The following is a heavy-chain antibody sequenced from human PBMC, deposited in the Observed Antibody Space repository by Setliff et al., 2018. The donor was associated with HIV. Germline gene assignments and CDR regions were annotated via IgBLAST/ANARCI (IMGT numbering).Heavy chain of an antibody. CDR3: ARAYNVYDYRFDSSGYDY. D-gene: IGHD3-22*01. J-gene: IGHJ4*02. CDR2: ITSSSRTI. V-gene: IGHV3-48*04. Sequence: GGSLRLSCAASGFTFSSYSMNWVRQAPGKGLEWVSYITSSSRTIYYADSVKGRFIASTDNAKNSLFLQMNSLKAEDTAVYYCARAYNVYDYRFDSSGYDYWGQGTLVTV. CDR1: GFTFSSYS.